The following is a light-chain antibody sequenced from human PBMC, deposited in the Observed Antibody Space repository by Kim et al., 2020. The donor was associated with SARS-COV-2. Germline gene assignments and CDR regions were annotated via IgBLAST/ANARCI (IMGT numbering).Light chain of an antibody. J-gene: IGLJ3*02. CDR1: PETVPGGHY. V-gene: IGLV7-46*01. CDR2: DTG. CDR3: LLYYSGTRV. Sequence: PGGTVTLTCGSRPETVPGGHYPYGFQQKPGQAPRALIYDTGNTHSWTPARFSGSLLGGKAALTLSGAQPEDEADYYCLLYYSGTRVFGGGTQLTVL.